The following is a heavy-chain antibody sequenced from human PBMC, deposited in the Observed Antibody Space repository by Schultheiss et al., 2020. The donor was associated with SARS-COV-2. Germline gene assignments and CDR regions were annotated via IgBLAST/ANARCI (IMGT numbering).Heavy chain of an antibody. CDR1: GFTFSSYA. CDR2: ISYDGSNK. CDR3: ANGPPIDY. D-gene: IGHD5-24*01. V-gene: IGHV3-30*04. J-gene: IGHJ4*02. Sequence: GGSLRLSCAASGFTFSSYAMHWVRQAPGKGLEWVAVISYDGSNKYYADSVKGRFTISRDNSKNTLYLQMNSLRAKDTAVYYCANGPPIDYWGQGTLVTVSS.